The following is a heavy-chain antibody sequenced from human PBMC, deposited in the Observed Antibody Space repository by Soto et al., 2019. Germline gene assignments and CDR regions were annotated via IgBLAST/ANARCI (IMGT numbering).Heavy chain of an antibody. CDR1: GFTFSSYW. CDR2: IKQDRSEK. Sequence: GGSLRLSCAASGFTFSSYWMSWVRQAPGKGLEWVANIKQDRSEKYYVDSVKGRFTISRDNAKNSLYLQMNSLRAEDTAVYYCARDSDGRFLEWLSVHYYMDVWGKGTTVTVAS. D-gene: IGHD3-3*01. J-gene: IGHJ6*03. CDR3: ARDSDGRFLEWLSVHYYMDV. V-gene: IGHV3-7*01.